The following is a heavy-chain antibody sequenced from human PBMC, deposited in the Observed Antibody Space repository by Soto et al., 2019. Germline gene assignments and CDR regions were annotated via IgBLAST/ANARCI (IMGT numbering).Heavy chain of an antibody. J-gene: IGHJ1*01. CDR2: FDPEDGET. CDR1: GYTLNELS. V-gene: IGHV1-24*01. D-gene: IGHD2-2*01. CDR3: ALVVPAAIGAEYFQH. Sequence: GASVKVCCTVSGYTLNELSMHWVQQDPGKGLEWMGGFDPEDGETIYAQKFQGRVTMTEDTSTDTAYMELSSLRSEDTAVYYCALVVPAAIGAEYFQHWGQGTLVTVSS.